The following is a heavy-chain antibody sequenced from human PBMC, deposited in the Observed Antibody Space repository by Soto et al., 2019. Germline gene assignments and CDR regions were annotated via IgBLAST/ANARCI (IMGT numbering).Heavy chain of an antibody. J-gene: IGHJ4*02. Sequence: QITLKESGPTLVKPTQTLTLTCTFSGFSLSTSEVGVGWIRQPPGKALEWLALIYWDDDKRYSQSLKSRLTITKDTSKHQVVLTMANMDPVDTATYYCAHSRYYGSGHLYYAYYWGQGTLVTVSS. CDR3: AHSRYYGSGHLYYAYY. CDR2: IYWDDDK. D-gene: IGHD3-10*01. V-gene: IGHV2-5*02. CDR1: GFSLSTSEVG.